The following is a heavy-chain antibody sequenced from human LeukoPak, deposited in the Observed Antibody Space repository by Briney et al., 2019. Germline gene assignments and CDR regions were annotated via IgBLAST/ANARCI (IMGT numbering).Heavy chain of an antibody. Sequence: GGSLRLSCAASGITVSSFWMHWVRQASGEGLVWVSRINSDGSVTNYADSVEGRFTISRDNAKNTLYLQMNDLRAEDTAVYYCVTDRYSDSAFGDWGQGTLVTVSS. CDR2: INSDGSVT. D-gene: IGHD1-26*01. CDR1: GITVSSFW. J-gene: IGHJ4*02. CDR3: VTDRYSDSAFGD. V-gene: IGHV3-74*01.